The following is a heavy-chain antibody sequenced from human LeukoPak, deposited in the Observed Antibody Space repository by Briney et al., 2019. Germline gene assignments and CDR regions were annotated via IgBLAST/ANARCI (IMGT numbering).Heavy chain of an antibody. J-gene: IGHJ5*02. V-gene: IGHV4-38-2*02. Sequence: SETLSLTCTVFGYSISSGYYWGWIRQPPGKGLEWIGSIYHSGSTYYNPSLKSRVTISVDTSKNQFSLKLSSVTAADTAIYYCAKGAGGFSYYNWFDPWGQGTLVTVSS. D-gene: IGHD5-18*01. CDR3: AKGAGGFSYYNWFDP. CDR1: GYSISSGYY. CDR2: IYHSGST.